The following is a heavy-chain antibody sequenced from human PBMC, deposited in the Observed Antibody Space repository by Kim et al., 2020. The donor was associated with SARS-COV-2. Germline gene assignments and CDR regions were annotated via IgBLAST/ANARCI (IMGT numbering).Heavy chain of an antibody. CDR2: IYYSGST. V-gene: IGHV4-59*13. J-gene: IGHJ3*02. CDR3: AGVGGGYESGLVDAFDI. D-gene: IGHD5-12*01. Sequence: SETLSLTCTVSGGSISSYYWSWIRQPPGKGLEWIGYIYYSGSTTYNPSLKRRVTISVDTSTNQFSLKLSSVTAADAAVYYCAGVGGGYESGLVDAFDIWGQGTMVTVSS. CDR1: GGSISSYY.